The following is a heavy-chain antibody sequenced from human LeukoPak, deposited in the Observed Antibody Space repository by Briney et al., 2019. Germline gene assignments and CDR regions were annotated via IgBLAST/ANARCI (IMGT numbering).Heavy chain of an antibody. CDR2: ISAYNGNT. CDR1: GYTFTSYG. J-gene: IGHJ4*02. D-gene: IGHD6-13*01. CDR3: ARGGGYSSSWYWVSARYYFDY. Sequence: GASVKVSCKASGYTFTSYGISWVRQAPGQGLEWMGWISAYNGNTNYAQKLQGRVTMTTDTSTSTAYMELRSLRSDDTAVYYRARGGGYSSSWYWVSARYYFDYWGQGTLVTVSS. V-gene: IGHV1-18*01.